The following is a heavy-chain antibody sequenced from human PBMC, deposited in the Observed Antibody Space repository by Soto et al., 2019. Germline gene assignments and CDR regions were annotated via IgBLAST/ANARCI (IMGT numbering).Heavy chain of an antibody. D-gene: IGHD6-13*01. CDR1: GASLSSSSSHF. CDR3: ASPYSGNPYCFDF. J-gene: IGHJ4*02. Sequence: QVQLQESGPGLVKPLETLSLTCTVSGASLSSSSSHFWGWIRQSPGKGLEWIGSIYYRGTTYYNPSLNSRVTISVDTSKNQFSLKSNSVTATDTAVYYCASPYSGNPYCFDFWGQGALVTVSS. CDR2: IYYRGTT. V-gene: IGHV4-39*01.